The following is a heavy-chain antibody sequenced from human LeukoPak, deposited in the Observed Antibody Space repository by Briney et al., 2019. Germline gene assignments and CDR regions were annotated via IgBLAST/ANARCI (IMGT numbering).Heavy chain of an antibody. CDR3: ARVGFGNTPHPIDY. D-gene: IGHD4-23*01. V-gene: IGHV4-59*01. J-gene: IGHJ4*02. Sequence: SETLSLTCTVSGDCIGSSHCSWIPRPPGKVLERIGYIFYSGSTKYNPSLKSRLTISVDTSKNQFSLELSSVTAADTAVYYCARVGFGNTPHPIDYWGQGTLVTVSS. CDR2: IFYSGST. CDR1: GDCIGSSH.